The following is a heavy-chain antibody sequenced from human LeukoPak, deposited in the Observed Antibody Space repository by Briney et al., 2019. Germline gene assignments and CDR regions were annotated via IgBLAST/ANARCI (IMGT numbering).Heavy chain of an antibody. CDR3: ATGFPRFWDY. D-gene: IGHD3-3*01. V-gene: IGHV3-7*01. Sequence: GGSLRLSCAASGFTSSSYWMSWVRQAPGKGLEWVANIKQDGSEKYYVDSVKGRFTISRDNAKNSLFLQVNSLRAEDTAVYYCATGFPRFWDYWGQGTLVTVSS. CDR2: IKQDGSEK. J-gene: IGHJ4*02. CDR1: GFTSSSYW.